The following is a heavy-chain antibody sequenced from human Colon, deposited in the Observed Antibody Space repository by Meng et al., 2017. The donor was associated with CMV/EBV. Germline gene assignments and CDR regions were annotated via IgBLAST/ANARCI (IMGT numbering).Heavy chain of an antibody. CDR1: SGSMSTYY. J-gene: IGHJ4*02. Sequence: SATLSLTCIVSSGSMSTYYWSWIRQPPGKGLEWIGYIYYSGSIFYNPSLKTRVIISVDSAKTQFYLNLSSVTAADTAVYYCARADCSSSTCLFDSWGQGTLVTVSS. CDR2: IYYSGSI. CDR3: ARADCSSSTCLFDS. D-gene: IGHD2-2*01. V-gene: IGHV4-59*01.